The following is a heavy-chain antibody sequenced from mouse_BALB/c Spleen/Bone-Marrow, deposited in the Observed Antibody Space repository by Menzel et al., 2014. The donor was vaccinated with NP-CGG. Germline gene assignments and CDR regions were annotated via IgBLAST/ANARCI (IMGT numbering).Heavy chain of an antibody. CDR1: GYAFTNYL. J-gene: IGHJ3*01. Sequence: VQLQQSGAELVRPGTSVKVSCKASGYAFTNYLIEWVKQRPGQGLEWIGVINPGSGGTNYNEKFKGKATLTADESSSTAYMQLSSLTSDDSAVYFCAREIITSFAYWGQGTLVTVSA. CDR2: INPGSGGT. V-gene: IGHV1-54*01. CDR3: AREIITSFAY. D-gene: IGHD1-1*01.